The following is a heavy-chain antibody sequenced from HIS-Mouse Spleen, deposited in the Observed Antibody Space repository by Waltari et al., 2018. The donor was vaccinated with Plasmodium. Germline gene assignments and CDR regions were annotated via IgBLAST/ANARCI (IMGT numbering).Heavy chain of an antibody. D-gene: IGHD3-16*01. Sequence: QLQLQESGPGLVKPPETLSLPRTVSGGSIRSCRFSWGWIRRPPGKGLEWIGSIYYVGSTYYNPSLKSRVTISVDTSKNQFSLKLSSVTAADTAVYYCARGRGACFDYWGQGTLVTVSS. V-gene: IGHV4-39*07. CDR1: GGSIRSCRFS. CDR2: IYYVGST. CDR3: ARGRGACFDY. J-gene: IGHJ4*02.